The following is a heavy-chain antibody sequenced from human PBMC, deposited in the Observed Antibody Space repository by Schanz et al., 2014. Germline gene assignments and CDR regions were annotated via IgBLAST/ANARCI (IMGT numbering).Heavy chain of an antibody. CDR1: GFTFTGHW. J-gene: IGHJ6*02. Sequence: DVQLVESGGGLVQPGGSLRLSCAASGFTFTGHWMSWVRQAPGKGLAWVSAISGSGGSTYYADSVKGRFTISRDNSNHTLYLQMNSLTAEDTAVYYCARHLVNAYGMDVWGQGTAVTVSS. V-gene: IGHV3-23*04. CDR3: ARHLVNAYGMDV. CDR2: ISGSGGST. D-gene: IGHD3-3*02.